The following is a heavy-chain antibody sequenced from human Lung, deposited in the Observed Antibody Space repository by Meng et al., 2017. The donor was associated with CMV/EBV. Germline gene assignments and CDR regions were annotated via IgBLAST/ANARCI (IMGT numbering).Heavy chain of an antibody. CDR1: GFTFNNYA. V-gene: IGHV3-23*01. CDR3: AKGFYSGSGSYYPSDY. D-gene: IGHD3-10*01. Sequence: SGFTFNNYAMSWVRQAPGKGLEWVSGISGSGGSTHYPDSVKGRFTISRDNSKNTLYLQMNSLRAEDTAVYYCAKGFYSGSGSYYPSDYWGQGTLVTAPQ. CDR2: ISGSGGST. J-gene: IGHJ4*02.